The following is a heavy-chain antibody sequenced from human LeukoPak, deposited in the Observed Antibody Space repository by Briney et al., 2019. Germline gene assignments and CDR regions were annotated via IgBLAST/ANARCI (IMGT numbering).Heavy chain of an antibody. V-gene: IGHV4-39*01. CDR1: GGYMSSSSFY. D-gene: IGHD3-10*01. J-gene: IGHJ4*02. CDR3: ARHEVYSSGRNCFDS. Sequence: PSETLSLTCTVSGGYMSSSSFYWVWIRQAPGQGLEWIGSINSSGCSYSNPSLKQRVTVSVEAAKNQISLKVNSVTAADTAVYCCARHEVYSSGRNCFDSWGQGTLVTVSS. CDR2: INSSGCS.